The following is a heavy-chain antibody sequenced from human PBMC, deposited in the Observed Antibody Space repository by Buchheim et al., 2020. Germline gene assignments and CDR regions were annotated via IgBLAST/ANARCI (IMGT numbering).Heavy chain of an antibody. J-gene: IGHJ4*02. CDR2: IYYSGST. V-gene: IGHV4-39*01. D-gene: IGHD6-13*01. CDR1: GGSISSSSYY. Sequence: QLQLQESGPGLVKPSETLSLTCTVSGGSISSSSYYWGWIRQPPGKGLEWIGSIYYSGSTYYNPSLQSRVTISVDTSKNQFSLKLSSVTAADTAVYYCARLGARAAAGYFDYWGQGTL. CDR3: ARLGARAAAGYFDY.